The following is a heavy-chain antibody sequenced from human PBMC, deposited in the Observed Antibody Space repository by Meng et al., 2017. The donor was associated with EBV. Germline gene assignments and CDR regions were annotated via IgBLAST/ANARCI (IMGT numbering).Heavy chain of an antibody. J-gene: IGHJ4*02. CDR3: VGGPPVGVPGPGDY. V-gene: IGHV1-3*01. D-gene: IGHD2-21*01. Sequence: VQLWQAGEEGWTPGASVKHSCKTSGYAFSSYIVPRGPQAPGQRLEWIGWMNVGIGYTTYSQKYQAKDTSSSDTSATTGYMELSSLRSDDTAVYYWVGGPPVGVPGPGDYWGQGTLVTVSS. CDR2: MNVGIGYT. CDR1: GYAFSSYI.